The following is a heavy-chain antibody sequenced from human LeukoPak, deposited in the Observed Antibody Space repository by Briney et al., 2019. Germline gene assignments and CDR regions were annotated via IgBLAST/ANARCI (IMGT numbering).Heavy chain of an antibody. Sequence: SETLSLTCTVSGGSISSHYWSWIRQPAGKGLEWIGRIYTSGSTNYNPSLKSRVTMSVDTSKNQFSLKLSSVTAADTAVYYCASHMRGSGYNAAFDYWGQGTLVTVSS. J-gene: IGHJ4*02. V-gene: IGHV4-4*07. CDR3: ASHMRGSGYNAAFDY. CDR2: IYTSGST. D-gene: IGHD3-22*01. CDR1: GGSISSHY.